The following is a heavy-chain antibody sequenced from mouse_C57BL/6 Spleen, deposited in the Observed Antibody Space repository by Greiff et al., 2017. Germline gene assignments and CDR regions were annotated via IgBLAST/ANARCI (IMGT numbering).Heavy chain of an antibody. D-gene: IGHD1-1*01. CDR2: IYPGDGDT. CDR3: ARTDYYGSSWFAY. V-gene: IGHV1-82*01. Sequence: QVQLQQSGPELVKPGASVKISCQASGYAFSSSWMNWVKQRPGKGLEWIGRIYPGDGDTNYNGKFKGKATLTADKSSSTAYMQLSSLTSEDSAVYFCARTDYYGSSWFAYWGQGTLVTVSA. J-gene: IGHJ3*01. CDR1: GYAFSSSW.